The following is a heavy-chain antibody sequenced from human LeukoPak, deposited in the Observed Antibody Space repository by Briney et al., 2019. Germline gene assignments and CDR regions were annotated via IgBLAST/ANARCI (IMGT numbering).Heavy chain of an antibody. CDR3: ARGVRGEVRGVIGTWANYFDY. J-gene: IGHJ4*02. Sequence: ASVEVSCKASGYTFTSYYMHWVRQAPGQGLEWMGIINPSGGSTSYAQKFQGRVTMTRDTSTSTVYMELSSLRSEDTAVYYCARGVRGEVRGVIGTWANYFDYWGQGTLVTVSS. V-gene: IGHV1-46*01. CDR2: INPSGGST. CDR1: GYTFTSYY. D-gene: IGHD3-10*01.